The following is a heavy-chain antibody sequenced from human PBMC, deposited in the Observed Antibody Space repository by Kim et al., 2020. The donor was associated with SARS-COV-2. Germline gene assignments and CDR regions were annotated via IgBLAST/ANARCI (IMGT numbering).Heavy chain of an antibody. J-gene: IGHJ4*02. CDR2: ISSSGTTM. Sequence: GGSLRLSCAASGFTFSSYEMNWVRQAPGKGLEWVSYISSSGTTMYYADSVKGRFTISRDNAKNSLYLQMNSLRAEDTAIYYCSRDGLRSGEFDWWGQGTL. V-gene: IGHV3-48*03. CDR3: SRDGLRSGEFDW. D-gene: IGHD3-10*01. CDR1: GFTFSSYE.